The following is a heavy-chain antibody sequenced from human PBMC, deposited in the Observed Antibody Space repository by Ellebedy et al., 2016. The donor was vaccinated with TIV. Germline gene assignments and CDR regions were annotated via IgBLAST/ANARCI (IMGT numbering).Heavy chain of an antibody. CDR2: ISGSGGST. D-gene: IGHD1-26*01. J-gene: IGHJ6*02. CDR1: GFTFSSYA. Sequence: PGGSLRLSCAASGFTFSSYAMSWVRQAPGKGLEWVSAISGSGGSTYYADSVKGRFTISRDNSKNTTYLQMNSLIAEDTAVYYCAKNGKLSGSYYYYYGMDVWGQGTTVTVSS. V-gene: IGHV3-23*01. CDR3: AKNGKLSGSYYYYYGMDV.